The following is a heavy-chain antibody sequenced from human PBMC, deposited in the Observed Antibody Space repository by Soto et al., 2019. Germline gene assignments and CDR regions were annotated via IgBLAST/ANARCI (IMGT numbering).Heavy chain of an antibody. CDR3: ARAIAAVGSY. V-gene: IGHV3-7*01. J-gene: IGHJ4*02. Sequence: GSLRLSXAGXXFTFXXXXXTXVRQAPGKGLEWVANINQDGSEKYSVDSVKGRFTISRDNAKNSVYLQMNSLRVDDTAVYFCARAIAAVGSYWGQGTLVTVSS. D-gene: IGHD6-13*01. CDR2: INQDGSEK. CDR1: XFTFXXXX.